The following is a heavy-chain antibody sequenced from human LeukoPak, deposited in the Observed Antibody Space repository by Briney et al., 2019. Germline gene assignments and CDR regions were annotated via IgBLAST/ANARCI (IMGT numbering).Heavy chain of an antibody. D-gene: IGHD2-21*01. CDR3: ARIRDYYFDY. J-gene: IGHJ4*02. CDR1: GGSISSYY. V-gene: IGHV4-59*01. Sequence: RSSETLSLTCTVSGGSISSYYWSWIRQPPGKGLEWIGYIYYSGSTNYNPSLKSRVTISVDTSKNQFSLKLSSVTAADTAVYYCARIRDYYFDYWGQGILVTVSS. CDR2: IYYSGST.